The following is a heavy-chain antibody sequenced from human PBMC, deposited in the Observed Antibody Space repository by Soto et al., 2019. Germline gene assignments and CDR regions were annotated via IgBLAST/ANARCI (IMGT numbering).Heavy chain of an antibody. J-gene: IGHJ4*02. Sequence: QVQLVESGGGVAQPGRSLRLSCAVSGFTFSDYGMHWVRQAPGKGLEWVAVVSDDGSYKYYADSVKGRFTVSRDLSGNTLFLQMNSLRLEDTAVYFWAKEMYPRTVVDSSSAWGDYWGQGTRVAVSS. CDR2: VSDDGSYK. CDR1: GFTFSDYG. CDR3: AKEMYPRTVVDSSSAWGDY. V-gene: IGHV3-30*18. D-gene: IGHD6-6*01.